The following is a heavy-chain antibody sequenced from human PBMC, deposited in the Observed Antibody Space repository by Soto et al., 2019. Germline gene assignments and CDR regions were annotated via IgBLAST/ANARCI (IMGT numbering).Heavy chain of an antibody. CDR3: ARIYCTTTTCDSWFDP. CDR1: GGNFITFW. J-gene: IGHJ5*02. D-gene: IGHD2-2*01. V-gene: IGHV5-10-1*01. Sequence: PRESLRISCTGSGGNFITFWGSWVRQMPGKGLEWMGRIAPGDTYATYSPAFQAHVTISADKATSTAYLQWSSLKASDTAMYFCARIYCTTTTCDSWFDPWGQGTLVNVPQ. CDR2: IAPGDTYA.